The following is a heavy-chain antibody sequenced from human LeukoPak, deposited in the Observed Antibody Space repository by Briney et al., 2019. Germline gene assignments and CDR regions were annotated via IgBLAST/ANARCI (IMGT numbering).Heavy chain of an antibody. CDR3: ASNSVATIDPPDY. D-gene: IGHD5-12*01. CDR1: GFTFSSYT. V-gene: IGHV3-48*02. CDR2: IRSSSSAM. Sequence: PGGSLRLSCAASGFTFSSYTMNWVRQAPGKGLEWVSYIRSSSSAMYYADSVKGRFTISRDNAKNSLYLQMNSLRDEDTAVYYCASNSVATIDPPDYWGQGTLVTVSS. J-gene: IGHJ4*02.